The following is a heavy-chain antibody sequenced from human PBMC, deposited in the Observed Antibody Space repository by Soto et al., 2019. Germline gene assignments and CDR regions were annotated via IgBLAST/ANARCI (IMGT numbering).Heavy chain of an antibody. D-gene: IGHD2-15*01. V-gene: IGHV4-39*02. CDR2: MLHSGYT. CDR3: ARGKGGEDYLDV. J-gene: IGHJ6*03. CDR1: GGSISSSGYY. Sequence: SETLSLTCTVSGGSISSSGYYWGWIRQAPGKGLEWIGIMLHSGYTHYNPSLKSRVTISADSSKSRFSLELSSVTASDTAVYYCARGKGGEDYLDVWGKGTTVTVSS.